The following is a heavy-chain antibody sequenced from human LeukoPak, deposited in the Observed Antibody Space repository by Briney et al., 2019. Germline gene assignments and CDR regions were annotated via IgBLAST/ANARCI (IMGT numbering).Heavy chain of an antibody. D-gene: IGHD3-22*01. CDR3: ASWYYYDSSGYVGAFDI. V-gene: IGHV4-39*07. CDR1: GDSINSRSYY. J-gene: IGHJ3*02. Sequence: SETLSLTCAVSGDSINSRSYYWAWIRQPPGKGLEWIGSIYHSGSTYYNPSLKSRVTISVDTSKNQFSLKLSSVTAADTAVYYCASWYYYDSSGYVGAFDIWGQGTTVTVSS. CDR2: IYHSGST.